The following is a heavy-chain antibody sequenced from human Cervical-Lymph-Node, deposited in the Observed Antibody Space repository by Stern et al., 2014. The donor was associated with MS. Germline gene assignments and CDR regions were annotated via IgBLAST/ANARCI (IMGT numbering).Heavy chain of an antibody. Sequence: EVQLVESGGGLIQPGGSLRLSCAASGFSVSTNFMSWVRQAPGKGLEWVSLMYSRGGTNYADSVKGRFTISRDSSKNTLYLQMSDLRAEDTAVYYCARKTDTAVGGDYWGTGTLVTVSS. CDR3: ARKTDTAVGGDY. CDR1: GFSVSTNF. CDR2: MYSRGGT. V-gene: IGHV3-53*01. D-gene: IGHD5-18*01. J-gene: IGHJ4*02.